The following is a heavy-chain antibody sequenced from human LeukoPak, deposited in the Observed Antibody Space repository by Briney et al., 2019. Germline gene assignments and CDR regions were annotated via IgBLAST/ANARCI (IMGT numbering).Heavy chain of an antibody. Sequence: GGSLRLSCAASGFTFSASAMSWVRQAPGKGVEWVSLISFSGANTYYADSVKGRFTISRDNSKDTLYLLMNSLRAEDTAIYYCARDIQLSTWGLGTMVTVSS. CDR3: ARDIQLST. V-gene: IGHV3-23*01. D-gene: IGHD5-24*01. CDR2: ISFSGANT. CDR1: GFTFSASA. J-gene: IGHJ3*01.